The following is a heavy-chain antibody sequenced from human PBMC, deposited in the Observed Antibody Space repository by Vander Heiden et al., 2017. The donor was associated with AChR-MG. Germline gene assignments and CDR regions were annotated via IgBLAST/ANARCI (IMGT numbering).Heavy chain of an antibody. CDR2: IDGSGST. CDR1: GFTFNSYT. Sequence: VQMLESGGDLVQPGGYLRLPCADAGFTFNSYTMGWVLHAPGEGLEWGSAIDGSGSTYYPDSVKGRFTISRDNSQNTLYLQMDSLRAEDTALYYCVKEAVTYFFEYWGQGTLVTVSS. D-gene: IGHD4-17*01. CDR3: VKEAVTYFFEY. V-gene: IGHV3-23*01. J-gene: IGHJ4*02.